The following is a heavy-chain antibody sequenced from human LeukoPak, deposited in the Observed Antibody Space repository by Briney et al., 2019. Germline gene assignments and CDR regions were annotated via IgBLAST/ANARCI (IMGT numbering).Heavy chain of an antibody. CDR1: GNYW. Sequence: GGSLRLSCAASGNYWMHWVRQAPGKGLVWASHINSDGSWTSYADSVKGRFTISRDNSKNTLYLQMNSLRAEDTAVYYCAKSSGYYSFYFDYWGQGTLVTVSS. D-gene: IGHD3-22*01. CDR2: INSDGSWT. V-gene: IGHV3-74*01. CDR3: AKSSGYYSFYFDY. J-gene: IGHJ4*02.